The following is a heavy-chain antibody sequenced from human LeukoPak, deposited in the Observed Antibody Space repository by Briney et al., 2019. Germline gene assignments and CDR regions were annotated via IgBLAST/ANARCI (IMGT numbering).Heavy chain of an antibody. D-gene: IGHD3-22*01. CDR2: IYYSGST. J-gene: IGHJ1*01. CDR3: ARPTYDSSDYEYFQH. V-gene: IGHV4-59*01. CDR1: GGSINSYF. Sequence: PSETLSLTCTVSGGSINSYFWTWIRQSPGKGLEWIGYIYYSGSTNYNPSLKSRVTISVDTSKNQFSLNLSSVTAADTAVCYCARPTYDSSDYEYFQHWGQGTLVTVSS.